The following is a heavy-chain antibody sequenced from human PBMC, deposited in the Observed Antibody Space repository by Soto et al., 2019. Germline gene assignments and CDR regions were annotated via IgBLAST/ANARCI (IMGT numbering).Heavy chain of an antibody. CDR2: IYYSGST. CDR1: GGSISSGGYY. V-gene: IGHV4-31*03. D-gene: IGHD6-13*01. CDR3: ARAAHYSSPFRWFDP. J-gene: IGHJ5*02. Sequence: QVQLQELGPGLVKPSQTLSLTCTVSGGSISSGGYYWSWIRQHPGKGLEWIGYIYYSGSTYYNPSLKSRVTISVDTSKNQFPLKLSSVTAADTAVYYCARAAHYSSPFRWFDPWGQGPLVTVSS.